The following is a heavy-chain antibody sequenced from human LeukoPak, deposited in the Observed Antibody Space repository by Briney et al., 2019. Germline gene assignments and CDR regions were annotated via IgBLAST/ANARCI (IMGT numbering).Heavy chain of an antibody. CDR2: ISGSGGTS. Sequence: GGSLRLSCAASGFTFSSYEMNWVCQAPGKGLEWVSAISGSGGTSYYADSVKGRFTISRDNSKNTLYLQINSLRAEDTALYYCAKDHLPGIVVADRDYWGQGTLVTVSS. CDR1: GFTFSSYE. CDR3: AKDHLPGIVVADRDY. J-gene: IGHJ4*02. D-gene: IGHD6-19*01. V-gene: IGHV3-23*01.